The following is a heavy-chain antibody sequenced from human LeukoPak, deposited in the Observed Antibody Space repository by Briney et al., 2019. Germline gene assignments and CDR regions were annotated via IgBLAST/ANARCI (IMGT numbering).Heavy chain of an antibody. V-gene: IGHV4-61*08. CDR2: VSYSGST. D-gene: IGHD6-19*01. Sequence: PSETLSLTCNVSGGSFSSGGYYWNWIRQPPGKGLEWIGHVSYSGSTNYNPSLKSRVTISLDTSKNQFSLKLSSMTAADTAVHFCARDPKSAVGYYYYGMEVWGQGTTVTVSS. CDR3: ARDPKSAVGYYYYGMEV. J-gene: IGHJ6*02. CDR1: GGSFSSGGYY.